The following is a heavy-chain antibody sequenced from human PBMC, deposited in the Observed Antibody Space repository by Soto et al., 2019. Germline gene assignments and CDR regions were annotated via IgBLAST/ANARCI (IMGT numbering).Heavy chain of an antibody. D-gene: IGHD6-13*01. J-gene: IGHJ4*02. CDR1: GFTFDDYA. Sequence: GGSLRLSCAASGFTFDDYAMHWVRQAPGKGLEWVSGISWNSGSIGYADSVKGRFTISRDNAKNSLYLQMNSLRAEDTALYYCAKDMEAAAGNSRGGDFDYWGQGTLVTVSS. CDR2: ISWNSGSI. V-gene: IGHV3-9*01. CDR3: AKDMEAAAGNSRGGDFDY.